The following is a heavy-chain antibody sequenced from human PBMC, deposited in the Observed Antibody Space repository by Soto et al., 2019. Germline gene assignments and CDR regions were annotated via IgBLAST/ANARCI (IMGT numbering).Heavy chain of an antibody. CDR3: ARPTSYYDFWSGYYNYYYYYYMDV. CDR1: GFTFSSYW. CDR2: IKQDGSEK. V-gene: IGHV3-7*01. D-gene: IGHD3-3*01. Sequence: GSLRLSCAASGFTFSSYWMSWVRQAPGKGLEWVANIKQDGSEKYYVDSVKGRFTISRDNAKNSLYLQMNSLRAEDTAVYYCARPTSYYDFWSGYYNYYYYYYMDVWGKGTTVTVSS. J-gene: IGHJ6*03.